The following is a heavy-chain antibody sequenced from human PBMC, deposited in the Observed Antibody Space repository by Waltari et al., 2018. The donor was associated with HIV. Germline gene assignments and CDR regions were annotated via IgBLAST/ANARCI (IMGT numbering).Heavy chain of an antibody. CDR1: GFTISHHI. D-gene: IGHD6-19*01. V-gene: IGHV3-21*01. CDR2: ISSESSYI. Sequence: EVQLVESGGGLVKPGGSLRLSCAASGFTISHHIMNWVRQAPGKGLEWVSSISSESSYIYYADSVKGRFTISRDNAKNSLYLQMNSLRAEDTAVYYCARLIDGVAVAGTHYWCQGTLVTVSS. CDR3: ARLIDGVAVAGTHY. J-gene: IGHJ4*02.